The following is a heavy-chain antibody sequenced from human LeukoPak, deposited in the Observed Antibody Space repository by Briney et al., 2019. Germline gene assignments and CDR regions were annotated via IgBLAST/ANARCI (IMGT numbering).Heavy chain of an antibody. Sequence: ASVKVSCKASGYTFTSYFIHWVRQAPGQGLEWMGEINPSGGSTNYAQKFQGRVSMTRDTSTSTVYMELSSLRSEHTAVYFCARDPANGRPDAFDIWGQGTMVTVSS. CDR3: ARDPANGRPDAFDI. CDR2: INPSGGST. D-gene: IGHD1-26*01. V-gene: IGHV1-46*01. J-gene: IGHJ3*02. CDR1: GYTFTSYF.